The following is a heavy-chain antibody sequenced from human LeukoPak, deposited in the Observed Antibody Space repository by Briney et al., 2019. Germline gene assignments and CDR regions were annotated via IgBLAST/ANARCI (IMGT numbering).Heavy chain of an antibody. Sequence: GGSLRLSCTASGFTFINYSMNWVRQAPGEGLEWVSYIRSSGSTIYYADSVKGRFTISRDNAKNSLCLQINTLRAEDTAVFYCARGAYKPFDYWGQGTLVTVSS. D-gene: IGHD5-24*01. CDR1: GFTFINYS. CDR3: ARGAYKPFDY. CDR2: IRSSGSTI. J-gene: IGHJ4*02. V-gene: IGHV3-48*04.